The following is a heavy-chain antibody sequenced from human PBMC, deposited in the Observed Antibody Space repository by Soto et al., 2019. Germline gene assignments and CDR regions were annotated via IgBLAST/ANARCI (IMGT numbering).Heavy chain of an antibody. V-gene: IGHV5-10-1*01. D-gene: IGHD3-22*01. CDR3: ARHSYDSSGYYYGDF. CDR2: IDPSDSDT. J-gene: IGHJ4*02. CDR1: GYSFTSYW. Sequence: GESLKISCKGSGYSFTSYWITWVRQMPGKGLEWMGRIDPSDSDTNYNPSFQGHVTFSVDKSISTAYLHCSSLKASDTAIFCCARHSYDSSGYYYGDFWGQGTLVTVSS.